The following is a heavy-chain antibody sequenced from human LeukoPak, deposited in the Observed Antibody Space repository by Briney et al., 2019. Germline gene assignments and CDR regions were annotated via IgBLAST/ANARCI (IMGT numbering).Heavy chain of an antibody. V-gene: IGHV4-59*01. J-gene: IGHJ4*02. D-gene: IGHD2-2*01. Sequence: SETLSLTCTVSGGSISSYYWSWIRQPPGKGLEWIGYIYYSGSTSYNPSLKSRVTISVDTSKNQFSLKLSSVTAADTAVYYCARGDVGYCSSTSCHYFDYWGQGTLVTVSS. CDR1: GGSISSYY. CDR3: ARGDVGYCSSTSCHYFDY. CDR2: IYYSGST.